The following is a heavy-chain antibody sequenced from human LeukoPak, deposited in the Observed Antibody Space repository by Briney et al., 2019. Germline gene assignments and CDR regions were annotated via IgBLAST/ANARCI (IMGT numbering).Heavy chain of an antibody. CDR2: INPSSGGT. Sequence: ASVKVSCKASGYTFTGYYMHWVRQAPGQGLEWMGWINPSSGGTNYAQKFQGRVTMTRDTSISTAYMELSRLRSDDTAVYYCARREAAAGRYFDYWGQGTLVTVSS. CDR3: ARREAAAGRYFDY. D-gene: IGHD6-13*01. V-gene: IGHV1-2*02. CDR1: GYTFTGYY. J-gene: IGHJ4*02.